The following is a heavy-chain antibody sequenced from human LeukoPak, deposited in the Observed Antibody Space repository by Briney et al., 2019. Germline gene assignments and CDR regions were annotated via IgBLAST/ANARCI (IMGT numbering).Heavy chain of an antibody. Sequence: SETLSLTCTGSGGSISSSSYYWGWIRQPPGKGLEWIGSIYYSGSTYYNPSLKSRVTISVDTSKNQFSLKLSSVTAADTAVYYCARGTPQQLVLNWFDPWGQGALVTVSS. CDR1: GGSISSSSYY. J-gene: IGHJ5*02. CDR3: ARGTPQQLVLNWFDP. CDR2: IYYSGST. D-gene: IGHD6-13*01. V-gene: IGHV4-39*07.